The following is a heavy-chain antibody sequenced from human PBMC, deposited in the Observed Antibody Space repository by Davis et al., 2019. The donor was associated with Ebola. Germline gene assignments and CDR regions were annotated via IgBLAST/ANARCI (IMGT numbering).Heavy chain of an antibody. V-gene: IGHV1-69*13. CDR3: ARNDYSNYWFDP. D-gene: IGHD4-11*01. CDR2: IIPIFGTA. J-gene: IGHJ5*02. Sequence: SVKVSCKASGGTFSSYAISWVRQAPGQGLEWMGGIIPIFGTANYAQKFQGRVTITADESTSTAYMELSSLRSEDTAVYYCARNDYSNYWFDPWGQGTLVTVSS. CDR1: GGTFSSYA.